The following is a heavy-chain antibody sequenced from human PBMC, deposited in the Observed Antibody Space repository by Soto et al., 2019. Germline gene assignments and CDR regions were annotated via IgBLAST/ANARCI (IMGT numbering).Heavy chain of an antibody. V-gene: IGHV3-13*01. J-gene: IGHJ3*02. CDR2: ITTTGDT. CDR1: GFIFSSYD. Sequence: GGSLRLSCAASGFIFSSYDVHWVRQAPGKGLEWVSVITTTGDTYYAASVKGRFTISRDNSKNTLYLQMNSLRAEDTAVYYCARDRGDYDAFDIWGQGTMVTVSS. CDR3: ARDRGDYDAFDI. D-gene: IGHD4-17*01.